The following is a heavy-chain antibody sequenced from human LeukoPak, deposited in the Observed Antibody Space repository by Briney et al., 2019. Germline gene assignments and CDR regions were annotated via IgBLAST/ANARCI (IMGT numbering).Heavy chain of an antibody. CDR2: ISGIGTTT. D-gene: IGHD4-17*01. CDR1: GFTFSSYA. CDR3: TKKRTTSVTDWFDP. V-gene: IGHV3-23*01. J-gene: IGHJ5*02. Sequence: PGGSLRLSCAASGFTFSSYAMSWVRQAPGKGLEWVSAISGIGTTTYYADSVKGRFTISRDNSKNTLFLQMNSLRVEDTATYYCTKKRTTSVTDWFDPWGQGTLVTVSS.